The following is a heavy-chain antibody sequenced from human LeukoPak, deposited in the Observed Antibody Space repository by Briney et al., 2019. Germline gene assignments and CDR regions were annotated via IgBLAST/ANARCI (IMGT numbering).Heavy chain of an antibody. Sequence: SETLSLTCTVSGGSISDYYWDWIRQPAGKGLEWIGRIYSSGSTNYNPSLKSRVAMSVDTSKNQFSLKLIPVTAADTAVYYCARDQEWTSFDYWGQGTLVTVSS. J-gene: IGHJ4*02. CDR1: GGSISDYY. CDR3: ARDQEWTSFDY. D-gene: IGHD3-3*01. CDR2: IYSSGST. V-gene: IGHV4-4*07.